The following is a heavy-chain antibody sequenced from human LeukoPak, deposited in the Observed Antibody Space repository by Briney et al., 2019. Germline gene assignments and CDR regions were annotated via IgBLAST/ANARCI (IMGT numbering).Heavy chain of an antibody. D-gene: IGHD3-22*01. J-gene: IGHJ4*02. Sequence: KPSETLSLTCTVSGGSISSYYWSWIRQPPGKGLEWLGYMYHGGSTDYNPSLKSRVTILVDTSKNQFSLKLSSVTAADTAVYYCARHQGTMIGTWYFDYWGQGTLVTVSS. V-gene: IGHV4-59*01. CDR1: GGSISSYY. CDR3: ARHQGTMIGTWYFDY. CDR2: MYHGGST.